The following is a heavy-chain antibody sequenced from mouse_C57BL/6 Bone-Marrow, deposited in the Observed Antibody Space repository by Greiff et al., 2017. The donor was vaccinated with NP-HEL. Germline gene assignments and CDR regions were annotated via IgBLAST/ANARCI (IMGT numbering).Heavy chain of an antibody. Sequence: VQLQQSGAELARPGASVKMSCKASGYTFTSYTMHWVKQRPGQGLEWIGYINPSSGYTKYNQKFKDKATLTADKSSSTAYMQLSSLTSEDSAVYYCARGRTRGNWYFDVWGTGTTVTVSS. J-gene: IGHJ1*03. CDR3: ARGRTRGNWYFDV. V-gene: IGHV1-4*01. CDR1: GYTFTSYT. CDR2: INPSSGYT. D-gene: IGHD3-3*01.